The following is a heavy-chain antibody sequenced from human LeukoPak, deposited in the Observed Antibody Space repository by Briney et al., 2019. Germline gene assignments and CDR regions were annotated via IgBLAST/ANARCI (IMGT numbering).Heavy chain of an antibody. CDR3: ALIAGPHAFDI. V-gene: IGHV1-2*02. D-gene: IGHD3-16*01. Sequence: ASVKVSCKASGYTFISYDINWVRQAPGQGLEWMGWINPNSGGTNYAQKFQGRVTMTRDTSISTAYMELSRLRSDDTAVYYCALIAGPHAFDIWGQGTMVTVSS. CDR2: INPNSGGT. J-gene: IGHJ3*02. CDR1: GYTFISYD.